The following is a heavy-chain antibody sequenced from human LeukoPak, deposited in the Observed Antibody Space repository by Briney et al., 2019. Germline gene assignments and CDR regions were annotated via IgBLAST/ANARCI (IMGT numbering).Heavy chain of an antibody. D-gene: IGHD3-22*01. CDR2: IYYSGSI. V-gene: IGHV4-59*01. Sequence: SETLSLTCTVSGASISSYYWSWIRQPPGKGLEWIGDIYYSGSIKYNPSLKGRVTMSVDTSKNQFSLKLSSVTAADTAIYYCARENPSGYYNRPIDYWGQGTLVTVSS. CDR1: GASISSYY. CDR3: ARENPSGYYNRPIDY. J-gene: IGHJ4*02.